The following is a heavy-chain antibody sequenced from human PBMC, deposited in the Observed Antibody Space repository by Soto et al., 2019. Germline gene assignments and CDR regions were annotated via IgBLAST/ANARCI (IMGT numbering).Heavy chain of an antibody. CDR3: AKCGYSYGLDY. CDR2: IYYSGST. D-gene: IGHD5-18*01. V-gene: IGHV4-30-4*01. Sequence: SETLSLTCTVSGGSISSGDYDGSWIRQPPGKGLEWIGYIYYSGSTYYNPSLKSRVTISVDTSKNQFSLKLSSVTAADTAVYYCAKCGYSYGLDYWGQGTLVTVSS. J-gene: IGHJ4*02. CDR1: GGSISSGDYD.